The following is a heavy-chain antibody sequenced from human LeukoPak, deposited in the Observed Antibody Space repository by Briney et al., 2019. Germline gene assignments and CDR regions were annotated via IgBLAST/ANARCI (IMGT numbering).Heavy chain of an antibody. D-gene: IGHD3-10*01. CDR3: ASRSIGILWFGELYNWFDP. Sequence: SETLSLTCAVYGGSFSAYYWSWIRQPPGKGLEWIGEINHSGSTNYNPSLKSRVTISVDTSKNQFSLRLSSVTAADTAVYYCASRSIGILWFGELYNWFDPWGQGTLVTVSS. CDR1: GGSFSAYY. CDR2: INHSGST. V-gene: IGHV4-34*01. J-gene: IGHJ5*02.